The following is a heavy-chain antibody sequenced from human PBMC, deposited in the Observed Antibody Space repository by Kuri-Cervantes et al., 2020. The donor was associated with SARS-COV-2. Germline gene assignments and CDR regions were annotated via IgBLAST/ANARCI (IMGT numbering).Heavy chain of an antibody. J-gene: IGHJ4*02. CDR2: IYHSGST. Sequence: ESLKISCTVSGGSISSSSYYWGWIRQPPGKGLEWIGSIYHSGSTNYNPSLKSRVTISVDTSKNQFSLKLSSVTAADTAAYYCAREVSSEQLVAFDYWGQGTLVTVSS. D-gene: IGHD6-6*01. CDR1: GGSISSSSYY. V-gene: IGHV4-39*07. CDR3: AREVSSEQLVAFDY.